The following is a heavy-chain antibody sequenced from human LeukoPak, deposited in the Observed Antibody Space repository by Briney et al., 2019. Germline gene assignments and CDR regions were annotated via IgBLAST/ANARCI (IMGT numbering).Heavy chain of an antibody. CDR1: GFTFGDYA. D-gene: IGHD3-3*01. J-gene: IGHJ4*02. CDR3: TRVGGLRFLEWLYDY. CDR2: IRSKAYGGTT. Sequence: GGSLRLFCTASGFTFGDYAMSWVRQAPGKGLEWVGFIRSKAYGGTTEYAASVKGRFTISRDDSKSIAYLQMNSLKTEDTAVYYCTRVGGLRFLEWLYDYWGQGTLVTVSS. V-gene: IGHV3-49*04.